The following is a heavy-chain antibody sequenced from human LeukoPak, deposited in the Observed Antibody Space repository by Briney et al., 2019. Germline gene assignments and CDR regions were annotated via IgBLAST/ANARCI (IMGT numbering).Heavy chain of an antibody. V-gene: IGHV4-59*01. CDR3: ARRAAGGLYFDY. D-gene: IGHD6-13*01. Sequence: SETLSLTCIVSGGSISSYYWYWIRQPPGKGLEWIGYIYYSGSTNYNPSLKSRVTMSVNTSKNQLSLKLTSVTAADTAVCYCARRAAGGLYFDYWGQGILVTVSS. J-gene: IGHJ4*02. CDR2: IYYSGST. CDR1: GGSISSYY.